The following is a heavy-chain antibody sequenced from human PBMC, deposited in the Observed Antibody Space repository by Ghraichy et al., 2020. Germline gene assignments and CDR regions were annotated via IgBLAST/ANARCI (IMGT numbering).Heavy chain of an antibody. CDR3: AREEGTTVTTGSIDP. V-gene: IGHV4-34*01. D-gene: IGHD4-17*01. J-gene: IGHJ5*02. Sequence: SETLSLTCAVYGGSFSGYYWSWIRQPPGKGLEWIGEINHSGSTNYNPSLKSRVTISVDTSKNQFSLKLSSVTAADTAVYYCAREEGTTVTTGSIDPWGQGTLVTVSS. CDR1: GGSFSGYY. CDR2: INHSGST.